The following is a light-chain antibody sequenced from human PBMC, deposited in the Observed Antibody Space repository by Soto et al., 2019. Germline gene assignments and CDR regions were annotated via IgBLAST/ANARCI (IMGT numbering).Light chain of an antibody. CDR1: KLGDKN. J-gene: IGLJ2*01. Sequence: SYELTQTPSVSVSPGQTASITCSGDKLGDKNANWFQQKPGQSPVLVIYQDAKRPSGIPERFSGSNSGNTATLTISGTQAMDEADYYCQAWDSNTAVFGGGTKVAVL. V-gene: IGLV3-1*01. CDR2: QDA. CDR3: QAWDSNTAV.